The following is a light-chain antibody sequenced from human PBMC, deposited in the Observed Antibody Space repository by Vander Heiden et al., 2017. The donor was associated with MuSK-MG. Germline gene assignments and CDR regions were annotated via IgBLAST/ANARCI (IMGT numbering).Light chain of an antibody. CDR3: QQSHSAPLT. V-gene: IGKV1-39*01. CDR2: EES. CDR1: QSIARY. J-gene: IGKJ4*01. Sequence: DIHMTQSPSSLSASVGDRVTITCRASQSIARYFNWYQHEPGKAPRVLIFEESNLQSGVPSRFSGSGSGTDFTLTISSLQPEDFATYYCQQSHSAPLTFGGGTKVEIK.